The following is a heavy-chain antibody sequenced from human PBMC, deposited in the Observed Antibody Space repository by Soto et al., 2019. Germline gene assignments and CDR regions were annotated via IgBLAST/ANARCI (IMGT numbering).Heavy chain of an antibody. Sequence: QVQLVQSGAEVKKPRASVKVSCKASGYTLTSYAMHWVRQAPGQRLEWMGWINAGNGNTKYSQKFQGRVTITRDTSASTAYMELSSLRSEDTAVYYCARGGSLYLYFDLWGRGTLVTVSS. CDR1: GYTLTSYA. CDR2: INAGNGNT. V-gene: IGHV1-3*01. CDR3: ARGGSLYLYFDL. D-gene: IGHD1-26*01. J-gene: IGHJ2*01.